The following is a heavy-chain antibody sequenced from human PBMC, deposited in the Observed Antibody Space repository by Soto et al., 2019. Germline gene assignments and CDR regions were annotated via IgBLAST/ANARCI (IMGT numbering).Heavy chain of an antibody. CDR2: VTYSGKT. J-gene: IGHJ5*02. CDR3: ARSQGTNWLDP. V-gene: IGHV4-59*01. Sequence: QVLLQESGPGLVNPWETLSLTCTVSGGSINPYYCNWIRQSPGKGLEWIGHVTYSGKTNYNPSFQSRVTMSVDTSKNQVSLQLNSLTAADSAVYHCARSQGTNWLDPWGQGTLVIVS. CDR1: GGSINPYY.